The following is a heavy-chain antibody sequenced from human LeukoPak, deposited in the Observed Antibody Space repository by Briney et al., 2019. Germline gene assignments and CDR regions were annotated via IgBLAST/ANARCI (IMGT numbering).Heavy chain of an antibody. CDR3: ARHTYDILTGEKD. CDR2: ISESGGTT. Sequence: GGSLRLSCAASGFTFSSYAMSWVRQTPGKGLDWVSGISESGGTTYYADSVRGRFTISRDNSKNILYLQMNSLRAEDAAIYYCARHTYDILTGEKDWGQGTLVTVSS. J-gene: IGHJ4*02. CDR1: GFTFSSYA. V-gene: IGHV3-23*01. D-gene: IGHD3-9*01.